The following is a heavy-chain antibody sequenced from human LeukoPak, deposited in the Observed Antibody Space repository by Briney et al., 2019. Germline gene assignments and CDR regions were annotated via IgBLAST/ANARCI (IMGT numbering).Heavy chain of an antibody. CDR1: GFTFSSYA. Sequence: PGGSLRLSCAASGFTFSSYAMSWAAHAPGKGLEWVSAIIGSGGGTYYADSVKGRFAISKDNSKNTLYLQMNSLRAEDPALYYCAKDDPSGWYGGYWGQGTLVTVSS. D-gene: IGHD6-19*01. V-gene: IGHV3-23*01. J-gene: IGHJ4*02. CDR2: IIGSGGGT. CDR3: AKDDPSGWYGGY.